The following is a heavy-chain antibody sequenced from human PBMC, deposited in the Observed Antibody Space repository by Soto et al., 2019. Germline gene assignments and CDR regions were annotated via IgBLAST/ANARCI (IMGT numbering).Heavy chain of an antibody. CDR2: ISGCGGST. J-gene: IGHJ4*02. Sequence: EVQLLESGGGLVQPGGSLRLSCAASGFTFSSYAMNWVRQGPGKGLEWVSVISGCGGSTYYADSVKGRFTISRDNSKNTLYLQMNSLRAEDTAVYYCASRSSGWYFDYWGQGTLVTVSS. CDR1: GFTFSSYA. V-gene: IGHV3-23*01. CDR3: ASRSSGWYFDY. D-gene: IGHD6-19*01.